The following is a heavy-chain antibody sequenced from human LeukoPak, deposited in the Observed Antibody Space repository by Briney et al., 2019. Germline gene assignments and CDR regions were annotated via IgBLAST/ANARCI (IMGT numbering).Heavy chain of an antibody. V-gene: IGHV3-30*04. D-gene: IGHD2-15*01. CDR3: ARSYCSGLSCYLFDY. CDR1: GFTFSSFA. Sequence: PGGSLRLSCAASGFTFSSFALHWVRQTPGEGLEWVALISYDGSNEYYTDSVKGRFTISRDNPKNTLNLQMNSLRAEDTAVYYCARSYCSGLSCYLFDYWGQGTLVAVSS. CDR2: ISYDGSNE. J-gene: IGHJ4*02.